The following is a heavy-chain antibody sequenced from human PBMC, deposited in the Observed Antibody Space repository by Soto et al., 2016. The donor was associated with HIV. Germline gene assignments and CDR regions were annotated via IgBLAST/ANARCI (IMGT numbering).Heavy chain of an antibody. V-gene: IGHV4-59*01. CDR2: ISYSGST. Sequence: QVHLQESGPGLVKPSETLSLTCTVSGGSINNYFWSWIRQPPGKGLERIGYISYSGSTSYNPSLKSRVTISVDTSKNQFSLNVTSVTAADTAVFFXARGRIQLSAPHSYYFDYWGQGTLVTVSS. D-gene: IGHD5-18*01. J-gene: IGHJ4*02. CDR1: GGSINNYF. CDR3: ARGRIQLSAPHSYYFDY.